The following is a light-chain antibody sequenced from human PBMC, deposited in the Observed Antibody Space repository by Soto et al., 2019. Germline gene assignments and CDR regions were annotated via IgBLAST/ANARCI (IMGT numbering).Light chain of an antibody. CDR1: QSIGNL. Sequence: DIEMTQSPSTLSASVGDRVTVTCRASQSIGNLLAWYQQKPGKAPNLLISDASNLEIGVPSRFSGSGSETEFTLTITSLQPEDFAPYYCQQYKDYSPSTFGQGTKLDI. V-gene: IGKV1-5*01. CDR2: DAS. J-gene: IGKJ2*01. CDR3: QQYKDYSPST.